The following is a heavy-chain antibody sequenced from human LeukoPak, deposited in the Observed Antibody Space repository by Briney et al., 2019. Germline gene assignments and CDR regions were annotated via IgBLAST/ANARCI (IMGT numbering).Heavy chain of an antibody. Sequence: GGSLRLSCAGSGFTFSSYAMSWVRQAPGKGLEWVSAISDTGATTYDADSVKGRFTISRDNSRSTLYLQMNSLRAEETALYYCAKDTSIGRYCTNGVCSPFDYWGQGTLVTVSS. CDR1: GFTFSSYA. D-gene: IGHD2-8*01. J-gene: IGHJ4*02. V-gene: IGHV3-23*01. CDR3: AKDTSIGRYCTNGVCSPFDY. CDR2: ISDTGATT.